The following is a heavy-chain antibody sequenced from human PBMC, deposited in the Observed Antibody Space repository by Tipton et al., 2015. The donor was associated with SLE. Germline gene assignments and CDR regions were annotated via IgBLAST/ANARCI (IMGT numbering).Heavy chain of an antibody. J-gene: IGHJ6*02. D-gene: IGHD1-1*01. CDR3: ARTGTETYYYGMDV. V-gene: IGHV4-34*01. Sequence: TLSLTCAVYGGSFSGYYWSWIRQPPGKGLEWIGEINHSGSTNYNPSLKSRVTISVDTSKNQFSLKLSSVTAADTAVYYCARTGTETYYYGMDVWGQGTTVTVSS. CDR2: INHSGST. CDR1: GGSFSGYY.